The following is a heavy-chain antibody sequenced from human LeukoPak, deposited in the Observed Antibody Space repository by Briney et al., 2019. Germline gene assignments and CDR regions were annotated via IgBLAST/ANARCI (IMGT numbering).Heavy chain of an antibody. D-gene: IGHD6-6*01. Sequence: PGGSLRLSCTASGFTFSSPAMTWVRQAPGKGLECVSSITGSGDRSYYADSVKGRFTISRDNSKNTLYLQMNSLRAEDTAVYYCVRGRVFVDYWGQGTLVTVSS. J-gene: IGHJ4*02. CDR1: GFTFSSPA. CDR2: ITGSGDRS. CDR3: VRGRVFVDY. V-gene: IGHV3-23*01.